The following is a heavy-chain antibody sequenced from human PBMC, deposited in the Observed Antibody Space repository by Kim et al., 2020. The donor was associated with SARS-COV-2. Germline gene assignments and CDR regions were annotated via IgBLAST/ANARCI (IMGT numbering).Heavy chain of an antibody. CDR3: ARALRGDYGNDY. Sequence: CYENSVKGRFTISRDNSKKALYLQMGTLRAEDMAVYYCARALRGDYGNDYWGQGTLVTVSS. J-gene: IGHJ4*02. V-gene: IGHV3-64*01. D-gene: IGHD4-17*01.